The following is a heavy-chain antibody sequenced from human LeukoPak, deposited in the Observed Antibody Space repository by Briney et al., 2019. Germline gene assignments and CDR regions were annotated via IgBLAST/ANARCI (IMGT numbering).Heavy chain of an antibody. CDR2: IRYDGGEN. V-gene: IGHV3-30*02. CDR3: AKDGDDCIDY. Sequence: GGSLRLSCAASGFTFNRRGRQWVRQAPGKGLEWVAFIRYDGGENFYADFAKGRVTISRDNSKNTLSLQLNTLRAEDTALYYCAKDGDDCIDYWGPGTLVTVAS. CDR1: GFTFNRRG. D-gene: IGHD2-21*01. J-gene: IGHJ4*02.